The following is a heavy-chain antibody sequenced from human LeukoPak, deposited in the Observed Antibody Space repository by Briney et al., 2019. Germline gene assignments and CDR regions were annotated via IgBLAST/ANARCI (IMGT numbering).Heavy chain of an antibody. CDR1: GGSISSITSHTYY. J-gene: IGHJ3*02. V-gene: IGHV4-39*07. CDR2: IYHSGST. Sequence: SETLSLTCTVSGGSISSITSHTYYWGWIRQPPGKGLEWIGSIYHSGSTYYNPSLKSRVTISVDTSKNQFSLKLSSVTAADTAVYYCASSLFNVKINIAADDAFDIWGQGTMVTVSS. D-gene: IGHD6-13*01. CDR3: ASSLFNVKINIAADDAFDI.